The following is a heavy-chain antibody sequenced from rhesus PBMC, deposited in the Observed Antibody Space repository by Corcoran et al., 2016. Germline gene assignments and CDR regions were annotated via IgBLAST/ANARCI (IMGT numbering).Heavy chain of an antibody. CDR1: GFSLSTSGMG. Sequence: QVTLKESGPALVKPTQTLTLTCTFSGFSLSTSGMGVGWISQPSRKTLEWLALIFWDDDKRYSTSLKIRLTISKDTSKNQVVLTMTNMDPVDTATYYCARLFRLVRWYFDIWGPGTPITISS. CDR3: ARLFRLVRWYFDI. CDR2: IFWDDDK. J-gene: IGHJ2*01. V-gene: IGHV2-1*01. D-gene: IGHD3-3*01.